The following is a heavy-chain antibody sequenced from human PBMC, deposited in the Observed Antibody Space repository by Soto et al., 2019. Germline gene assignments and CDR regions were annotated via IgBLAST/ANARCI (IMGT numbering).Heavy chain of an antibody. CDR1: GFTFSSYG. D-gene: IGHD3-16*01. V-gene: IGHV3-30*18. CDR3: AKDLVEFVLAVVRYDFYYGMDV. CDR2: ISYDGTNK. Sequence: QVQLVESGGGVVQPGRSLRLSCAPSGFTFSSYGMHWVRQAPGKGLEWVAFISYDGTNKDYADSVKGRFTISRDNSNNTLYLHMDRLRPEDTAVYFCAKDLVEFVLAVVRYDFYYGMDVWGQGTTVTVSS. J-gene: IGHJ6*02.